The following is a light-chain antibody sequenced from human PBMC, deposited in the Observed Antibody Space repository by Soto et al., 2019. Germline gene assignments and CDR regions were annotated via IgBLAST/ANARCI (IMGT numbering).Light chain of an antibody. CDR3: HEYGGNPPHT. CDR1: QSVSNGH. Sequence: EIVLTQSPGTLSLSPGERATLSCRASQSVSNGHLGWYQQKPGQAPSLLFYAASSRTTDTPGRFSGSGCGTDFTLTISRLEPQDFVVYYYHEYGGNPPHTFGQGTKVEIK. V-gene: IGKV3-20*01. CDR2: AAS. J-gene: IGKJ2*01.